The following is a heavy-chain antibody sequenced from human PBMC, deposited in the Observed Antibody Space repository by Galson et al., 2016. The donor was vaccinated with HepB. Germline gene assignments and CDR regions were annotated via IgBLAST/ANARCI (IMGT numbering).Heavy chain of an antibody. D-gene: IGHD6-19*01. CDR3: ARQQWPRVFDY. Sequence: SLRLSCAGSGFTFSSYGMHWVRQAPGKGLEWVALISYDGNNEYYADSVKGRFTISRDNSKNTVYLQMNSLRAEDTAVYYCARQQWPRVFDYWGQGTLVTVSP. CDR1: GFTFSSYG. V-gene: IGHV3-30*03. J-gene: IGHJ4*02. CDR2: ISYDGNNE.